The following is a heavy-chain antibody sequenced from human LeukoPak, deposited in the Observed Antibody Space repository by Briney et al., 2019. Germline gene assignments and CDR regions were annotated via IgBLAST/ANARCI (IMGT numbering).Heavy chain of an antibody. Sequence: GRSLRLSCAASRFTFDDYAMHWVRQAPGKGLEWVSGISWNSGSIGYADSVKGRFTISRDNAKNSLYLQMNSLRAEDTALYYCAKDIAAAAVAFDIWGQGTMVTVSS. CDR2: ISWNSGSI. D-gene: IGHD6-13*01. CDR3: AKDIAAAAVAFDI. CDR1: RFTFDDYA. J-gene: IGHJ3*02. V-gene: IGHV3-9*01.